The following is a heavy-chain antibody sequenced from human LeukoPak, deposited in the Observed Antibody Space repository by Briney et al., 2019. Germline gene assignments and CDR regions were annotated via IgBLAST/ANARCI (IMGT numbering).Heavy chain of an antibody. CDR2: IYYSGST. Sequence: SETLSLTCTVSGGSISGSSHYWGWIRQPPGMGLEWIGSIYYSGSTYYNPSLRSRVTISVDTSKNQFSLNLSSVTAADTAVYYCARGGFWSGYIDYWGQGTLVTVSS. V-gene: IGHV4-39*07. D-gene: IGHD3-3*01. CDR1: GGSISGSSHY. J-gene: IGHJ4*02. CDR3: ARGGFWSGYIDY.